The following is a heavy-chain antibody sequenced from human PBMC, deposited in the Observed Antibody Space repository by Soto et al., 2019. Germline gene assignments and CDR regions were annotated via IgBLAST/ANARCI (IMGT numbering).Heavy chain of an antibody. CDR3: ASLEWETTGYADY. J-gene: IGHJ4*02. CDR1: GFTFGSNW. CDR2: IKRDGSEK. V-gene: IGHV3-7*03. D-gene: IGHD3-3*01. Sequence: EVQLVESGGGLVQPGGSLRLSCAASGFTFGSNWMSWVRQAPGKGLEWVSNIKRDGSEKYYVDSVKGRFTISRDNAKNTLYLQMNSLRADDTAVYYCASLEWETTGYADYWGQGNLVNVS.